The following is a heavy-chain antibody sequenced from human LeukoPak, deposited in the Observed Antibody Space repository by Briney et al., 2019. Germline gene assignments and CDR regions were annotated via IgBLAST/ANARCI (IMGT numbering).Heavy chain of an antibody. CDR3: ASVFGVDGEIYYYYGMDV. CDR1: GFTFSSYS. D-gene: IGHD3-3*01. CDR2: ISSSSSYI. Sequence: NPGGSLRLSCAASGFTFSSYSMNWVRQATGKGLEWVSSISSSSSYIYYADSVKGRFTISRDNAKNSLYLQMNSQRAEDTAVYYCASVFGVDGEIYYYYGMDVWGQGTTVTVSS. V-gene: IGHV3-21*01. J-gene: IGHJ6*02.